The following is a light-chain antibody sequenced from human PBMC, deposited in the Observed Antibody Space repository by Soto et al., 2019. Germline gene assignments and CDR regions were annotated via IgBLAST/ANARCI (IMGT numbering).Light chain of an antibody. CDR2: ATS. J-gene: IGKJ1*01. V-gene: IGKV1-39*01. Sequence: DIQMTQSPSSLSASVGDRVTITCRTSQNIGRYLNWHQQKPGKAPKLLIYATSNLQGGVPSRFSGSGSGTDFTLTISSLQPEDFATYYCQQSYSTPGTFGQGTKVEVK. CDR1: QNIGRY. CDR3: QQSYSTPGT.